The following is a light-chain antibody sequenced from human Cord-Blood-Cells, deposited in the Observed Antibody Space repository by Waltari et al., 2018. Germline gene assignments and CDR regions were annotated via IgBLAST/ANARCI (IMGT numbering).Light chain of an antibody. CDR2: DAS. CDR1: QGISSY. J-gene: IGKJ2*01. V-gene: IGKV1-8*01. CDR3: QQYYSYPYT. Sequence: AIRITQSPSSLSASTGDRVTITCRASQGISSYLALYQQKPGKAPKLLIYDASTLQSGVPSRFSGSGSGTDFTLTISCLQSEDVATYYCQQYYSYPYTFGQGTKLEIK.